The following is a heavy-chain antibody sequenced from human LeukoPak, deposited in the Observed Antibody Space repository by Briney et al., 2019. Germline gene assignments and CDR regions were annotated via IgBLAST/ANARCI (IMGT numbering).Heavy chain of an antibody. CDR1: GFTFSSYA. CDR2: ISGSGGST. J-gene: IGHJ5*02. CDR3: AKNRAAARPSGPNWFGP. V-gene: IGHV3-23*01. Sequence: GGSPRLSCAASGFTFSSYAMSWVRQAPGKGLEWVSAISGSGGSTYYADSVKGRFTISRDNSKNTLYLQMNSLRAEDTAVYYCAKNRAAARPSGPNWFGPWGQGTLVTVSS. D-gene: IGHD6-6*01.